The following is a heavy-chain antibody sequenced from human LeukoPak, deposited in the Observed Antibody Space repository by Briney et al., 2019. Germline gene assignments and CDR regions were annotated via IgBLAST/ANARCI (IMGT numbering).Heavy chain of an antibody. Sequence: SETLSLTCAVYGGSFSGYYWSWIRQPPGKGLEWIGEINRSGSTNYNPSLKSRVTISVDTSKNQFSLKLSSVTAADTAVYYCARISSSWYTPRWFDPWGQGTLVTVSS. J-gene: IGHJ5*02. D-gene: IGHD6-13*01. CDR3: ARISSSWYTPRWFDP. V-gene: IGHV4-34*01. CDR1: GGSFSGYY. CDR2: INRSGST.